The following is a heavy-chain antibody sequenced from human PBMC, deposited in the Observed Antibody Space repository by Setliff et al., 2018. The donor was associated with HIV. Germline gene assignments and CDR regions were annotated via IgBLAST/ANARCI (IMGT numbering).Heavy chain of an antibody. J-gene: IGHJ5*02. CDR2: ISGGGGTT. CDR1: RFTFSSYV. Sequence: GGSLRLSCAASRFTFSSYVMSWVRQAPGKGPEWVSSISGGGGTTYYADSVKGRFTISRDDSKNTVYLHLHSLRVEDTAVYYCARGVKWLDPWGQGSQVTVSS. D-gene: IGHD3-10*01. V-gene: IGHV3-23*01. CDR3: ARGVKWLDP.